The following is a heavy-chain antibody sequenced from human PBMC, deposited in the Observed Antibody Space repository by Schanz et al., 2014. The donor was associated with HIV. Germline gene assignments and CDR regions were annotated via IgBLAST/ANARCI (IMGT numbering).Heavy chain of an antibody. CDR3: ANTEFPYSSSSDYYYGMDV. Sequence: VQLLESGGGLIQPGGSLRLSCAASGFTFSSYGMHWVRQAPGKGLEWVAVIWYDGTNKYYADSVKGRFTISRDNSRKTLYLQMNSLRVEDTAVYYCANTEFPYSSSSDYYYGMDVWGQGTTVTVSS. J-gene: IGHJ6*02. V-gene: IGHV3-33*06. D-gene: IGHD6-6*01. CDR2: IWYDGTNK. CDR1: GFTFSSYG.